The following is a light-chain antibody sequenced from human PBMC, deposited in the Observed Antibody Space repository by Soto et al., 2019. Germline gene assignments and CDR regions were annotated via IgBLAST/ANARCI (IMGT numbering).Light chain of an antibody. CDR2: GNN. J-gene: IGLJ1*01. V-gene: IGLV1-40*01. CDR3: QSYDSSLRGYV. Sequence: QSVLTQPPSVSGAPGQRVTISCTGSSSNFGAGKDVQWYQQLPGTAPKLLIFGNNNRPSGVPDRFSGSKSGTSASLAISGLQAEDEADYYCQSYDSSLRGYVFGTGTKLTVL. CDR1: SSNFGAGKD.